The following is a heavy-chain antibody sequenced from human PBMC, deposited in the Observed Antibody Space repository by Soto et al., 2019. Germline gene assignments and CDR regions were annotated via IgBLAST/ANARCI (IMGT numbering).Heavy chain of an antibody. CDR3: ARETLDVWGSYRRGRI. J-gene: IGHJ3*02. D-gene: IGHD3-16*02. CDR1: GFTFSSYS. V-gene: IGHV3-48*02. Sequence: GGSLRLSCAASGFTFSSYSMNWVRQAPGKGLEWVSYISSSSSTIYYADSVKGRFTISRDNAKNSLYLQMNSLGDEDTAVYYCARETLDVWGSYRRGRILGQGTMVTVSS. CDR2: ISSSSSTI.